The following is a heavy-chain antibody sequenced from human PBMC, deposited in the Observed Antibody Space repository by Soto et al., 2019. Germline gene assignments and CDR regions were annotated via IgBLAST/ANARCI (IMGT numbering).Heavy chain of an antibody. CDR1: GGSISSGGYY. J-gene: IGHJ5*02. CDR2: IYNSGST. Sequence: QVQLQESGPGLVKASQTLSLTCTVSGGSISSGGYYWSWIRQHPGKGLEWIGYIYNSGSTYYNPSLNTRVTISADTAKNQLSLKLSSVTAADTAVYYCARDPAPWGQGTLVTVSS. CDR3: ARDPAP. V-gene: IGHV4-31*03.